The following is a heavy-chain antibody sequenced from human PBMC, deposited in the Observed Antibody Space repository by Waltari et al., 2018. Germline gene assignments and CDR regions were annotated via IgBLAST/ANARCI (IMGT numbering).Heavy chain of an antibody. V-gene: IGHV1-69*12. J-gene: IGHJ4*02. D-gene: IGHD3-16*02. Sequence: QVQLAQSGAEVKSPGSSVPISCKGSGLSIRGYTSSWVRQAPGQGLEWMGGFIPLSGSQIYPQKFQGRLTITADGSTRTTVMELTNLRYEDTAVYFCARGYRYDSSGRFYLDHWGQGTPVIVSS. CDR2: FIPLSGSQ. CDR1: GLSIRGYT. CDR3: ARGYRYDSSGRFYLDH.